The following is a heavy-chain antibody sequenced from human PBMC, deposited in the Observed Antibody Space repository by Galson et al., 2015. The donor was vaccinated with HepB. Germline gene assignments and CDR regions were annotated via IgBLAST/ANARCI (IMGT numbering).Heavy chain of an antibody. CDR3: AGSSPFPFGMDV. J-gene: IGHJ6*02. V-gene: IGHV3-48*03. D-gene: IGHD6-6*01. CDR2: ISSSGSTI. CDR1: GFTFSSYE. Sequence: SLRLSCAASGFTFSSYEMNWVRQAPGKGLEWVSYISSSGSTIYYADSVKGRFTISRDNAKNSLYLQMNSLRAEDMAVYYCAGSSPFPFGMDVWGQGTTVTVSS.